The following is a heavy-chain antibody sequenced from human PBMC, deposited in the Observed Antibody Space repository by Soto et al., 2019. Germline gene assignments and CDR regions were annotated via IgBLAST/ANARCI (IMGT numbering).Heavy chain of an antibody. CDR1: GFTFSSDW. CDR2: IKHDGSEK. Sequence: EVQLVESGGGLVQPGGSLRLSCAASGFTFSSDWMSWFRQAPGKGLEWVANIKHDGSEKYYVDSVKGRFTISRDNAKNSLYLQMNSLRAEDTAVYYCARDTVVGYVSGMDVWGQGTTVTVSS. V-gene: IGHV3-7*04. D-gene: IGHD5-12*01. CDR3: ARDTVVGYVSGMDV. J-gene: IGHJ6*02.